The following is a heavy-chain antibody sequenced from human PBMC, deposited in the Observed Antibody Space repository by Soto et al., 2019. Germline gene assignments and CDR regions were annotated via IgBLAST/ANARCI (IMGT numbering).Heavy chain of an antibody. CDR1: GGSISSGGYS. CDR2: IYHSGST. V-gene: IGHV4-30-2*01. J-gene: IGHJ4*02. CDR3: ARLETYYFDY. Sequence: SETLSLTCAVSGGSISSGGYSWSWIRQPPGKGLEWIGYIYHSGSTYYNPSLKSRVAISVDRSKNQFSLKLSSVTAADTAVYYCARLETYYFDYWGQGTLVTVSS.